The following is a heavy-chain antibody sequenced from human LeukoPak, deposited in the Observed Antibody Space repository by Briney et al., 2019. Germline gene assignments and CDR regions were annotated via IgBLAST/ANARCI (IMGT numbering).Heavy chain of an antibody. D-gene: IGHD2-2*02. CDR2: TYYRSKWYN. J-gene: IGHJ3*02. CDR1: GESVSSNSAA. CDR3: TRGSSSYTNHAFDI. Sequence: SQTLSLTCAISGESVSSNSAAWIWIRQSPSRGLEWLGRTYYRSKWYNDYALSVKGRITINPDTSKNQFSLQLNSVTPEDTAVYHCTRGSSSYTNHAFDIWGRGTMVTVSS. V-gene: IGHV6-1*01.